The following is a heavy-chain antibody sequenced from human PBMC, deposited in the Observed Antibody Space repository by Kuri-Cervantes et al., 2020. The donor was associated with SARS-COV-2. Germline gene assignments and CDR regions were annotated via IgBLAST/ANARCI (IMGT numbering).Heavy chain of an antibody. CDR2: ISSSSSYT. CDR1: GFTFSGYY. CDR3: AVIQNSGSYSTRSSYFDY. Sequence: GESLKISCAASGFTFSGYYMSWIRQAPGKGLEWVSYISSSSSYTNYADSVKGRFTISRDNAKNSLYLQMNSLRAEDTAVYYCAVIQNSGSYSTRSSYFDYWGQGTLVTVSS. V-gene: IGHV3-11*03. J-gene: IGHJ4*02. D-gene: IGHD1-26*01.